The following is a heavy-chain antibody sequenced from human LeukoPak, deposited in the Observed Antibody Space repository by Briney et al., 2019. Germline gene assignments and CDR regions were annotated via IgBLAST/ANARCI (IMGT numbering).Heavy chain of an antibody. V-gene: IGHV4-39*01. CDR3: ARPLRYFDWSHYYYYYGMDV. CDR1: GGSISSSSYY. Sequence: SETLSLTCTVSGGSISSSSYYWGWIRQPPGKGLEWIGSIYYSGSTYYNPSLKSRVTISVDTSKNQFSLKLSSVTAADTAVYYCARPLRYFDWSHYYYYYGMDVWGQGTTVTVSS. J-gene: IGHJ6*02. CDR2: IYYSGST. D-gene: IGHD3-9*01.